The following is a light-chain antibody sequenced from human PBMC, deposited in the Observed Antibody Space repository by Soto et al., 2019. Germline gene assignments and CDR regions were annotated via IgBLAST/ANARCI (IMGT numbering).Light chain of an antibody. CDR1: QTLKSY. J-gene: IGKJ5*01. CDR3: QQSYSTPHT. V-gene: IGKV1-39*01. CDR2: AAS. Sequence: DIQLTQSPSSLSASVGDRVTITCRASQTLKSYLNWYQHKPGKAPNLLIYAASSLQSGVPSRFSGSGPGTDFTLTISSLQPEDFATYYCQQSYSTPHTFGQGTRLEIK.